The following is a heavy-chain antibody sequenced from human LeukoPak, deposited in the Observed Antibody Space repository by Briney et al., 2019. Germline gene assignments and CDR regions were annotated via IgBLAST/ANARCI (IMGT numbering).Heavy chain of an antibody. CDR1: AYTFTNYG. D-gene: IGHD3-10*01. Sequence: ASVKVSCKASAYTFTNYGISWVRQAPGQGLEWMGWISVYNGNTNYAQNLQGRVTMTTDTATNTAYMELRSLTSDDTAVYYCARDYYYASNWFDPRGKGTLVTVSS. J-gene: IGHJ5*02. V-gene: IGHV1-18*01. CDR2: ISVYNGNT. CDR3: ARDYYYASNWFDP.